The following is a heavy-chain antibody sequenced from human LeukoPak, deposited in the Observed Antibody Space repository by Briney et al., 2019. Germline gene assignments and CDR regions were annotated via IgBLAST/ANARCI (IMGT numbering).Heavy chain of an antibody. D-gene: IGHD4-11*01. CDR3: ARDLYSNYPFDY. Sequence: GGSLRLSCAASGFTFTSYAMNWVRQAPGKGLEWVSAISASGGSTYYADSVKGRFTISRDNAKNSLYLQMNSLRAEDTAVYYCARDLYSNYPFDYWGQGTLVTVSS. J-gene: IGHJ4*02. CDR2: ISASGGST. V-gene: IGHV3-23*01. CDR1: GFTFTSYA.